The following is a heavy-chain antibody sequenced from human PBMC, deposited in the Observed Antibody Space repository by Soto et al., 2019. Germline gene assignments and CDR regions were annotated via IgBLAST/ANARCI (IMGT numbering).Heavy chain of an antibody. V-gene: IGHV4-30-2*01. Sequence: QLQLQESGSGLVKPSQTLSLTCAVSGGSISSGGYSWSWIRQPPGKGLEWIRYIYHSGSTYYNPSLESRVTISVDRSKNQFSLKLSSVTAADTAVYYCAGYFHIHANKNWFDPWGQGTLVTVSS. CDR2: IYHSGST. D-gene: IGHD2-21*01. CDR3: AGYFHIHANKNWFDP. J-gene: IGHJ5*02. CDR1: GGSISSGGYS.